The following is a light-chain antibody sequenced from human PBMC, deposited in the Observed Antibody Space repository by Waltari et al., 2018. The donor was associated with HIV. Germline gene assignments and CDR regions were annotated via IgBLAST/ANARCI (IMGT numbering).Light chain of an antibody. J-gene: IGLJ2*01. CDR1: SSNIRSRS. Sequence: QSVLTQPPAVSAAPGQKVTISCSGSSSNIRSRSVSWYQHLPGTAPKLLMYDNNERPSDIPDRFSGSRSGTSATLAITGLQTGDEADYYCVTWDHSLSSVLFGGGTKLTV. CDR2: DNN. CDR3: VTWDHSLSSVL. V-gene: IGLV1-51*01.